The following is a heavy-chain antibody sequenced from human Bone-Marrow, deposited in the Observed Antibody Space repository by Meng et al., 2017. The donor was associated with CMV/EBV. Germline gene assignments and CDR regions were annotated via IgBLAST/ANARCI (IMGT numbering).Heavy chain of an antibody. D-gene: IGHD2-2*02. V-gene: IGHV1-2*02. Sequence: ASVKVSCKASGYTFTGYYMHWVRQAPGQGLEWMGWINPNSGGTNYAQKFQERVTITRDMSTSTAYMELSSLRSEDTAVYYCAADPSYCSSTSCYTSAEYFQHWGQGTLVTVSS. CDR3: AADPSYCSSTSCYTSAEYFQH. CDR1: GYTFTGYY. J-gene: IGHJ1*01. CDR2: INPNSGGT.